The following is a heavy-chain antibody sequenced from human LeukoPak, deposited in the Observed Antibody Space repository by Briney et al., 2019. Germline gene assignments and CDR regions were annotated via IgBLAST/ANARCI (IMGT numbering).Heavy chain of an antibody. D-gene: IGHD5-12*01. CDR2: IIPILGIA. Sequence: SVKVSCKASGGTFSSYAISWVRQAPGQGLEWMGRIIPILGIANYAQKFQGRVTITADKSTSTAYMELSSLRSEDTAVYYCARVASGGYAPTYIDYWGQGTLVTVSS. V-gene: IGHV1-69*04. J-gene: IGHJ4*02. CDR1: GGTFSSYA. CDR3: ARVASGGYAPTYIDY.